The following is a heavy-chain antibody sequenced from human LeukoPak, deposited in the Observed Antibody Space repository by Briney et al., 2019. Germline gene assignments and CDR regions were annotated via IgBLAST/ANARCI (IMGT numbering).Heavy chain of an antibody. CDR2: IIPIFGTA. V-gene: IGHV1-69*13. Sequence: ASVEVSCKASGGTFSSYAISWVRQAPGQGLEWMGGIIPIFGTANYAQKFQGRVTITADESTSTAYMELSSLRSEDTAVYYCARADIVVVPAARYYYYMDVWGKGTTVTVSS. D-gene: IGHD2-2*01. J-gene: IGHJ6*03. CDR1: GGTFSSYA. CDR3: ARADIVVVPAARYYYYMDV.